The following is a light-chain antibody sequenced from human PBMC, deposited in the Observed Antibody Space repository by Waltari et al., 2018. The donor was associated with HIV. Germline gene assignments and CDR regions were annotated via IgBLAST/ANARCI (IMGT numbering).Light chain of an antibody. CDR1: SSNIGSNA. Sequence: QSLLTQPPSASGTPGQRVSISCSGSSSNIGSNAVHWYQQLPGTAPKLLIYNNNQRPSGVPDRFSGSKSGTSASLAISGLQSEDEAAYYCAAGDDSLNGVMFGGGTTLTVL. CDR2: NNN. V-gene: IGLV1-44*01. J-gene: IGLJ3*02. CDR3: AAGDDSLNGVM.